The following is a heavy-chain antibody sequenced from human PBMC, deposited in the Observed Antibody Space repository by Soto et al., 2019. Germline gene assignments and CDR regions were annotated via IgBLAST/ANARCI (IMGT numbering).Heavy chain of an antibody. D-gene: IGHD2-2*03. CDR2: ISWNSGDI. J-gene: IGHJ4*02. CDR1: GFSFYDYG. V-gene: IGHV3-9*01. Sequence: EVQLVESGGGSVQPGRSLRLYCAASGFSFYDYGMHWVRQGTGKGLEWFSGISWNSGDIYYADSVKGRFTISRDNAKRSLYLQMNSLRTEATALYNCANDNDLDRDGPFDYGGQGILVTVSS. CDR3: ANDNDLDRDGPFDY.